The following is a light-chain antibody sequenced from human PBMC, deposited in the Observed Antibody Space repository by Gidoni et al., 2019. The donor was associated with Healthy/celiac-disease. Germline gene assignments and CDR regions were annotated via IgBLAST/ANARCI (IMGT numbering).Light chain of an antibody. CDR1: SSDVGSYNL. CDR3: CSYAGSSTVV. Sequence: QSALTQPASVSGSPGQSITITCTGTSSDVGSYNLVSWYQQHPGKAPKLMIYEVSKRPSWVSIRFSGSKSGNTASLTISGLQAEDEADYYCCSYAGSSTVVFGGGTKLTVL. V-gene: IGLV2-23*02. CDR2: EVS. J-gene: IGLJ2*01.